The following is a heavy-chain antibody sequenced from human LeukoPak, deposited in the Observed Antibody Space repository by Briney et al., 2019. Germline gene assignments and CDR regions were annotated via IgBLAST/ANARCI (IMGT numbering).Heavy chain of an antibody. CDR3: RREAYSSGWTVDY. V-gene: IGHV3-23*01. Sequence: GGSLRLLCGACGFHFCSYPMLSARQAPGKGLEWVSGISGSGGSTYYGGSVKGRFTISRDNSKNTLYLQMNSLRTEDTAVYYCRREAYSSGWTVDYWGQGTLGTVSS. D-gene: IGHD6-19*01. CDR1: GFHFCSYP. J-gene: IGHJ4*02. CDR2: ISGSGGST.